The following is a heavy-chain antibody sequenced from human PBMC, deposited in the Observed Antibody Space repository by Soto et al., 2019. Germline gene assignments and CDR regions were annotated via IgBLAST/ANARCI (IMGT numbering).Heavy chain of an antibody. J-gene: IGHJ3*02. CDR3: ARSPLGYDYVRQTWREVGDSFDI. CDR2: LIHGGST. CDR1: GASLGGFH. D-gene: IGHD3-16*01. V-gene: IGHV4-34*12. Sequence: TLSLTCAIYGASLGGFHWTWLRQAPGKGLEWIGELIHGGSTNYNPSLKGRVSFSLDTSKNQFSLHLMSVTAADTAVYYCARSPLGYDYVRQTWREVGDSFDIWGRGTLVTVSS.